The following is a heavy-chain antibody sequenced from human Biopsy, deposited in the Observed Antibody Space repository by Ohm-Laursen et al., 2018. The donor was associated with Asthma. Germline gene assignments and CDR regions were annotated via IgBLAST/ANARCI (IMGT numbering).Heavy chain of an antibody. Sequence: ASVKVSCKPSGYPFTDYYVHWVRQAPGQGLEWMGRIDPNSGGTNYAQKFLGRVTMTRDTSVNTAFMVLSRLRSDDTDVYYCARIKIRIGAGTDRYFDLWGRGTLVTVSS. D-gene: IGHD3-16*01. CDR1: GYPFTDYY. CDR2: IDPNSGGT. J-gene: IGHJ2*01. V-gene: IGHV1-2*05. CDR3: ARIKIRIGAGTDRYFDL.